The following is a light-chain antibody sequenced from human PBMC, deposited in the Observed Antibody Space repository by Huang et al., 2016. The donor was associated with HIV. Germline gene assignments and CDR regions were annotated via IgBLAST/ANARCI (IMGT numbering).Light chain of an antibody. CDR2: DAY. V-gene: IGKV1-33*01. CDR1: QDLGKY. Sequence: DIQMTQSPSSLSASIGDRVTITCQAGQDLGKYLNLYQQKSGQAPKLLIFDAYNLHTWVSSRFSGSGSGTDFTFTINTLQPEDIATYYCQHYDSLPPWTFGQGTRVQI. J-gene: IGKJ1*01. CDR3: QHYDSLPPWT.